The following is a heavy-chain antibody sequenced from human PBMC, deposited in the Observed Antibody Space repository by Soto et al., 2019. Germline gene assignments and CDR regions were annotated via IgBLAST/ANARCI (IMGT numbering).Heavy chain of an antibody. D-gene: IGHD1-7*01. CDR2: ISWNSGSI. Sequence: EMQLVESGGGLVQPGRSLRLSCAASGFTFDDYAMHWVRQAPGKGLEWVSGISWNSGSIGYADSVKGRFTISRDNAKNSPYLQMNSLRAEDTALYYCAKGGYNWNSYLHYWGQGTLVTVSS. V-gene: IGHV3-9*01. J-gene: IGHJ4*02. CDR3: AKGGYNWNSYLHY. CDR1: GFTFDDYA.